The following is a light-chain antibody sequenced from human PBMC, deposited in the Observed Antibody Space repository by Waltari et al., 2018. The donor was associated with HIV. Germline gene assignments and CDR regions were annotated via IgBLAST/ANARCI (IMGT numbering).Light chain of an antibody. V-gene: IGKV4-1*01. CDR2: WAS. CDR3: QQYYSTPIT. Sequence: IVMTPSPDSLDVALGARATIQCKSRPSVLYTSNSNNYLAWYQQKPGQPPKLLIYWASTRESGVPDRFSGSGSGTEFTLTISSLQAEDVAVYYCQQYYSTPITFGQGTRLEIK. J-gene: IGKJ5*01. CDR1: PSVLYTSNSNNY.